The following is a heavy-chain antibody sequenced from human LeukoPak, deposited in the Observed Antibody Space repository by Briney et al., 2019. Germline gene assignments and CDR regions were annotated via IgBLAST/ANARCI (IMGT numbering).Heavy chain of an antibody. CDR1: GFSFRTHW. V-gene: IGHV3-7*02. Sequence: PGGSLRLSCAASGFSFRTHWMSWVRQAPGKGLEWVASINQDGRKKFYVDSVEGRFTISRDDAKTSLFLQMNSLRVEDTAVYYCAKWMGRDSWGQGTLVTVSS. D-gene: IGHD6-19*01. CDR2: INQDGRKK. J-gene: IGHJ4*02. CDR3: AKWMGRDS.